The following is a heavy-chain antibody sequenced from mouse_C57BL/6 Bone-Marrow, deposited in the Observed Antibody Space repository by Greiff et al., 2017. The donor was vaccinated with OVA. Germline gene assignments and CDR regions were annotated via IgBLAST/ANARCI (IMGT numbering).Heavy chain of an antibody. CDR1: GFTFSSYN. J-gene: IGHJ1*03. Sequence: EVKLVESGGGLVKPGGSLKLSCAASGFTFSSYNMSWVRQTPEKRLEWVATISGGGGNTYYPDSVKGRFTISRDNAKNTLYLQMSSLRSEDTALYYCARHEGYGYWYFDVWGTGTTVTVSS. V-gene: IGHV5-9*01. D-gene: IGHD1-1*02. CDR3: ARHEGYGYWYFDV. CDR2: ISGGGGNT.